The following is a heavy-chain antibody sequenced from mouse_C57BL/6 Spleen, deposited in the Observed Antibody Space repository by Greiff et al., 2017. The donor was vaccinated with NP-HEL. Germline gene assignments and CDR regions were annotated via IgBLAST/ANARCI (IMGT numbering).Heavy chain of an antibody. CDR1: GFTFSDYG. CDR3: ARTPEGSSHYWYFDV. D-gene: IGHD1-1*01. CDR2: ISSGSSTI. Sequence: DVQLVESGGGLVKPGGSLKLSCAASGFTFSDYGMHWVRRAPEKGLEWVAYISSGSSTIYYADTVKGRFTISRDNAKNTLFLQMTSLRSEDTAMYYCARTPEGSSHYWYFDVWGTGTTVTVSS. J-gene: IGHJ1*03. V-gene: IGHV5-17*01.